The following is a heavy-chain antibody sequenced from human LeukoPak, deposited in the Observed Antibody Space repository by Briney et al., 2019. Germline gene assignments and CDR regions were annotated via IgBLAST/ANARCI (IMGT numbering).Heavy chain of an antibody. V-gene: IGHV1-24*01. CDR1: GYTLTELS. J-gene: IGHJ4*02. D-gene: IGHD3-10*01. CDR3: ATLEGGLGSYYRSGYFDY. Sequence: GASVKVSCKVSGYTLTELSMHWVRQAPGKGLEWMGGFDPEDGETIYAQKFQGRVTMTEDTSTDTAYMELSSLRSEDTAVYYCATLEGGLGSYYRSGYFDYWGQGTLVTVSS. CDR2: FDPEDGET.